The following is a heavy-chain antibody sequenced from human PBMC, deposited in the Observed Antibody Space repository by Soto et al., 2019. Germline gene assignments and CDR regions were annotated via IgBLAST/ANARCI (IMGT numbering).Heavy chain of an antibody. Sequence: PSETLSLTCAVYGGSFSGYYLTWIRQPPGTGLEWIGEIDHSGSTTYNPSLKSRVTISVDTSNNQISLKLTSVTAADTAVYYCARDKITGLFDYWGQGTLVTVSS. CDR2: IDHSGST. D-gene: IGHD2-8*02. J-gene: IGHJ4*02. V-gene: IGHV4-34*01. CDR1: GGSFSGYY. CDR3: ARDKITGLFDY.